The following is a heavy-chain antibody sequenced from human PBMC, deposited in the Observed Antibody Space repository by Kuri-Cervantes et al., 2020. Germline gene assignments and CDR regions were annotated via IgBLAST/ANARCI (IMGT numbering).Heavy chain of an antibody. Sequence: SETLSLTCTVSGGSISSYYWSWIRQPPGKGLEWIGYIYYSGSTNYNPSLKSRVTISVDTSKNQFSPKLSSVTAADTAVYYCARAQWERGMDVWGQGTTVTVSS. J-gene: IGHJ6*02. CDR2: IYYSGST. CDR3: ARAQWERGMDV. V-gene: IGHV4-59*01. CDR1: GGSISSYY. D-gene: IGHD1-26*01.